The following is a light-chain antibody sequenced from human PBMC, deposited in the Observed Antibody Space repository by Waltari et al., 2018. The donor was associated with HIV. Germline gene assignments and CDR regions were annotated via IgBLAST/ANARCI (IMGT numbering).Light chain of an antibody. J-gene: IGKJ2*01. CDR1: PSLLHSNGYNY. CDR2: LGS. V-gene: IGKV2-28*01. Sequence: DIVMTQSPLSLPVTPGEPASIPCRSSPSLLHSNGYNYLDWYLQKPGQSPKLLIYLGSNRASGVPDRFSGSGSSTDFTLKISRVEAEDVGVYYCMQALQTPMYTFGQGTKLEIK. CDR3: MQALQTPMYT.